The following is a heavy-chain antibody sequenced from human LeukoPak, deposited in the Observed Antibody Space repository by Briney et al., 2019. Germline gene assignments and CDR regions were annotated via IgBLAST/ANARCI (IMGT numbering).Heavy chain of an antibody. D-gene: IGHD3-22*01. Sequence: PGGSLRLSCAASGFTFSDYYMSWIRQAPGKGLEWVSYISSSGSTIYYADSVKGRFTISRDNAKNSLYLQMNSLRAEDTAVYYCARVIGPGYYDSSGSPGGIYWYFDLWAVAPWSLSPQ. CDR3: ARVIGPGYYDSSGSPGGIYWYFDL. J-gene: IGHJ2*01. V-gene: IGHV3-11*04. CDR1: GFTFSDYY. CDR2: ISSSGSTI.